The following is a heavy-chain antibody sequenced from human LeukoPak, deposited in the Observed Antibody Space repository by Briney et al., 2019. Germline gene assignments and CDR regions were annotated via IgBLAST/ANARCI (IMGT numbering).Heavy chain of an antibody. V-gene: IGHV3-30-3*01. J-gene: IGHJ3*02. CDR1: GFTFSSYW. D-gene: IGHD6-13*01. CDR3: ARDRYSSSLDAFDI. Sequence: GGSLRLSCAASGFTFSSYWMTWVRQAPGKGLEWVAVISYDGSNKYYADSVKGRFTISRDNSKNTLYLQMNSLRAEDTAVYYCARDRYSSSLDAFDIWGQGTMVTVSS. CDR2: ISYDGSNK.